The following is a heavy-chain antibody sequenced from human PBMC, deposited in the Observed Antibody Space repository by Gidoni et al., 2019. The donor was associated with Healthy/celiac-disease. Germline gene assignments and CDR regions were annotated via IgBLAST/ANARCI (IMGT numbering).Heavy chain of an antibody. CDR1: GFTFSSYS. Sequence: EVQLVESGGGLVKPGGSLRLSCAASGFTFSSYSMNWVRQAPGKGLEWVSSISSSSSYIYYADSVKGRFTISRDNAKNSLYLQMNSLRAEDTAVYYCARVATTVTTSNYWGQGTLVTVSS. CDR2: ISSSSSYI. V-gene: IGHV3-21*01. D-gene: IGHD4-17*01. J-gene: IGHJ4*02. CDR3: ARVATTVTTSNY.